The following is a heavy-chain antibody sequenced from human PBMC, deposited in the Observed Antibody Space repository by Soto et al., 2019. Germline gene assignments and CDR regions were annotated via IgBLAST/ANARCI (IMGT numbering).Heavy chain of an antibody. V-gene: IGHV4-39*07. CDR1: GSSISRSGYS. D-gene: IGHD3-3*01. J-gene: IGHJ4*02. CDR2: ISYSGST. Sequence: SETLSLTCSVSGSSISRSGYSWGWVRQPPGEGLQWIGSISYSGSTYYNPSLDSRVTMSVDTPNNQFSLRLSSVTAADTAVYYCARARPSRFLEWLPDYWGQGTLVTVSS. CDR3: ARARPSRFLEWLPDY.